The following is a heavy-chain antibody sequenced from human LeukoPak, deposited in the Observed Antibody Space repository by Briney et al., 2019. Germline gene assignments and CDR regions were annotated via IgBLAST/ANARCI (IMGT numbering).Heavy chain of an antibody. CDR1: GGTFSSYA. CDR2: IIPIFGTA. D-gene: IGHD3-3*01. J-gene: IGHJ6*03. V-gene: IGHV1-69*13. Sequence: GASVKVSCKASGGTFSSYAISWVRQAPGQGLEWMGGIIPIFGTANYARKFQGRVTITADESTSTAYMELSSLRSEDTAVYYCARAPGDFWSGSTYYYYMDVWGKGTTVTVSS. CDR3: ARAPGDFWSGSTYYYYMDV.